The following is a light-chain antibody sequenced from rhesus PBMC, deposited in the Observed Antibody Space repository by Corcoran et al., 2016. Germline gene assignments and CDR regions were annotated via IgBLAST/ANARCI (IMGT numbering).Light chain of an antibody. Sequence: DIQMTQSPSSMSASGGDTVTITCRASQGMRRYLNWVQQKPGKAPNLLIYAASSLQIGVPSRFSGRGSGTVFTLTISRLQPEDFAAYYCQQHNSHPFTFGPGTKLDIK. CDR1: QGMRRY. CDR3: QQHNSHPFT. V-gene: IGKV1-28*03. J-gene: IGKJ3*01. CDR2: AAS.